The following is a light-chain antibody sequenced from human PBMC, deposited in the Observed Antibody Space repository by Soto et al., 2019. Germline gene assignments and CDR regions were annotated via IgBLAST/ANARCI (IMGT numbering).Light chain of an antibody. CDR3: CFYAGDYTFV. J-gene: IGLJ1*01. Sequence: QSALTQPRSVSGSPGQSVTISCTGTSSDVGGYNYVSWYQQHPGRAPRVMIYDVRTRPSGGPDRFSGSKSGNTASLTISEVQAEDEADYYCCFYAGDYTFVFGTGTKVTVL. V-gene: IGLV2-11*01. CDR2: DVR. CDR1: SSDVGGYNY.